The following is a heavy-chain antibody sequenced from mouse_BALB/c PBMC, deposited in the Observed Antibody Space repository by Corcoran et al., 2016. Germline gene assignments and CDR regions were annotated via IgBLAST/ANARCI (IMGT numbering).Heavy chain of an antibody. Sequence: EVQLQQSGAELVKPGASVKLSCTASGFNIKDTYMHWVKQRPEQGLEWIGRIAPANGNTKYDPKFQGKATITADTYSNTAYLQVSSLTSEDTAVYYCANWDWYFDVWGAGTTVTVSS. J-gene: IGHJ1*01. V-gene: IGHV14-3*02. CDR1: GFNIKDTY. CDR2: IAPANGNT. CDR3: ANWDWYFDV. D-gene: IGHD4-1*01.